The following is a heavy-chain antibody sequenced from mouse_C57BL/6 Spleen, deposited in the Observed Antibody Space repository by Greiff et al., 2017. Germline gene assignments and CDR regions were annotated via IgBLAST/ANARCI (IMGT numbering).Heavy chain of an antibody. V-gene: IGHV1-80*01. CDR2: IYPGDGDT. CDR3: AIITTVPYAMDY. Sequence: VMLVESGAELVKPGASVKISCKASGYAFSSYWMNWVKQRPGKGLEWIGQIYPGDGDTNYNGKLKGKATLTADKSSSTAYMQLSSLTSEDSAVYFCAIITTVPYAMDYWGQGTSVTVSS. CDR1: GYAFSSYW. D-gene: IGHD1-1*01. J-gene: IGHJ4*01.